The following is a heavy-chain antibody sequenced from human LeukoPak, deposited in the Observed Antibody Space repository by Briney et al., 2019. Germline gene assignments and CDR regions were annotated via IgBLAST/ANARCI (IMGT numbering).Heavy chain of an antibody. D-gene: IGHD6-19*01. V-gene: IGHV3-23*01. J-gene: IGHJ5*02. CDR1: GFTFSSYD. CDR3: ARVAGWHWFDP. CDR2: IRPSGDNT. Sequence: GGALRLSSAASGFTFSSYDMTWVPQAPGRGLEWVSSIRPSGDNTYYGDSVKGRFTISRDNSKNTVYLQMKNMRVDDTAVYYCARVAGWHWFDPWGQGTLVTVSS.